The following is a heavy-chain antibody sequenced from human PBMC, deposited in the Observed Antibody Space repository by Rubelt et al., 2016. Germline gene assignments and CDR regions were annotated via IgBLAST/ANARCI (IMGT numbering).Heavy chain of an antibody. CDR2: ISSSSSTI. D-gene: IGHD1/OR15-1a*01. V-gene: IGHV3-48*04. J-gene: IGHJ6*02. CDR3: ARDDLEQIYYYGMDV. CDR1: GFTFSSYS. Sequence: EVQLVESGGGLVQPGGSLRLSCAASGFTFSSYSMNWVSYISSSSSTIYYADSVKGRFTISRDNAKNSLYLQMNSLRAEDTAVYYCARDDLEQIYYYGMDVWGQGTTVTVSS.